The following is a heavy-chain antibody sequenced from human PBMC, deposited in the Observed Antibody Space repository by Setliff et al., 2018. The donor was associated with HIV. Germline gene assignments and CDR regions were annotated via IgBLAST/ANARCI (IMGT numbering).Heavy chain of an antibody. V-gene: IGHV4-59*08. CDR2: IYYSGYT. J-gene: IGHJ4*02. CDR1: GGSISGHY. D-gene: IGHD3-16*01. Sequence: PSETLSLTCTVSGGSISGHYWSWIRQPPGKGLEWIGSIYYSGYTNYNPSVKSRVTISVDTSKNQFSLELTSVSAADTAVYYCARGTLYYDYVWGTPFPFDYWGQGTLVTVSS. CDR3: ARGTLYYDYVWGTPFPFDY.